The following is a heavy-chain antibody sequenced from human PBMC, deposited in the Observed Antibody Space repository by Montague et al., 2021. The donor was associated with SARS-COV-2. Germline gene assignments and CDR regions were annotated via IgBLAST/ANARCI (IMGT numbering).Heavy chain of an antibody. CDR3: ARIRTDPPLLYLCVWDYYFDF. V-gene: IGHV2-26*01. Sequence: PALVKPTQTLTLTCTVSGFPLNNGLGVTWVRQPPGKALEWLAHIFLNGEQSVSTSPKTRLTASRDTSTSQVVLPMTNVGPADTATYYCARIRTDPPLLYLCVWDYYFDFWGQGILVSVSS. J-gene: IGHJ4*02. CDR1: GFPLNNGLG. CDR2: IFLNGEQ. D-gene: IGHD3-16*02.